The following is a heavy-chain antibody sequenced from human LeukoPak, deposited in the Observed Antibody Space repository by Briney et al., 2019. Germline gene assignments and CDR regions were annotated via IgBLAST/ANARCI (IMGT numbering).Heavy chain of an antibody. CDR3: ATNTMFRGIHAFDI. CDR1: GYRFTSYW. D-gene: IGHD3-10*01. V-gene: IGHV5-51*01. Sequence: GESLEISFKGSGYRFTSYWIGWVRPMPGKGLESMGIIYPGDSDTRYSPSFQGQVTISADKSISTAYLQWSSLKASDSAMYYCATNTMFRGIHAFDIWGQGTMVTVSS. CDR2: IYPGDSDT. J-gene: IGHJ3*02.